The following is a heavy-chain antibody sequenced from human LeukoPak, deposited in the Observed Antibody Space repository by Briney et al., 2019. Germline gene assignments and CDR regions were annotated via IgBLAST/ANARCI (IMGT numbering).Heavy chain of an antibody. CDR2: ISAYNGNT. CDR3: ARGLLIYDFWSGYSYYFDY. J-gene: IGHJ4*02. CDR1: GYTFTSYG. Sequence: ASVKVSCKASGYTFTSYGISWVRQAPGQGLEWMGWISAYNGNTNYAQKLQGRVTMTTDTSTSTAYMELRSLRSDDTAVYYCARGLLIYDFWSGYSYYFDYWGQGTLVTVSS. D-gene: IGHD3-3*01. V-gene: IGHV1-18*01.